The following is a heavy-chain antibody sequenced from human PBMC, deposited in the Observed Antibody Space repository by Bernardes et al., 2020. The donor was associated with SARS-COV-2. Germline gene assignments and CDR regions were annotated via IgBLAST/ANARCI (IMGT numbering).Heavy chain of an antibody. CDR1: GFTFSSYA. V-gene: IGHV3-23*01. CDR2: ISCSGGST. J-gene: IGHJ4*02. CDR3: AKDSGGGWYWIPYFDY. D-gene: IGHD6-19*01. Sequence: GGSLRLSCAASGFTFSSYAMSWVRQAPGKGLEWVSAISCSGGSTYYADSVKGRFTISRDNSKNTLYLQMNSLRAEDTAVYYCAKDSGGGWYWIPYFDYWGQGTLVTVSS.